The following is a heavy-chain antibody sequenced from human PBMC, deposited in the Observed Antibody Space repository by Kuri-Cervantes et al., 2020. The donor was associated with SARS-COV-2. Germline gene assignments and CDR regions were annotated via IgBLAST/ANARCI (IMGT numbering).Heavy chain of an antibody. J-gene: IGHJ3*02. CDR3: ASGEGLVLVVYALAFDI. D-gene: IGHD2-8*02. CDR2: INHSGST. Sequence: GSLRLSCAVDGGSFSGYYWSWIRQPPGKGLEWIGQINHSGSTNYNPSLKSRVTISVDTSKNQFSLKLSSVTAADTAVYYCASGEGLVLVVYALAFDIWGQGTMVTVSS. CDR1: GGSFSGYY. V-gene: IGHV4-34*01.